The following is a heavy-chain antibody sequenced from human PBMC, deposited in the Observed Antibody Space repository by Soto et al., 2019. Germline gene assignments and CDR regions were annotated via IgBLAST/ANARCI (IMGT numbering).Heavy chain of an antibody. Sequence: GSCQAFWGTLSSYAFSLGGQAPGQGPEWMGGIILIFGTTNYAQKFQGRVTITADESTSTAYMELSSLRSEDTAVYYCAGYSDSSGYLYCGQGTLVTVSS. CDR1: WGTLSSYA. V-gene: IGHV1-69*01. CDR3: AGYSDSSGYLY. D-gene: IGHD3-22*01. J-gene: IGHJ4*02. CDR2: IILIFGTT.